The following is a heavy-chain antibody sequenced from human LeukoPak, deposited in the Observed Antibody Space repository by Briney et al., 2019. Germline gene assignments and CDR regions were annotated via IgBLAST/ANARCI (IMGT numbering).Heavy chain of an antibody. CDR3: AREGSIAVDY. D-gene: IGHD6-19*01. Sequence: SETLSLTCAVYGGSFSGYYWSWIRQPPGKGLEWIGEINHSGSTNYNPSLKSRVTISVDTSKNQFSLKLSSVTAADTTVYYCAREGSIAVDYWGQGTLVTVSS. V-gene: IGHV4-34*01. J-gene: IGHJ4*02. CDR1: GGSFSGYY. CDR2: INHSGST.